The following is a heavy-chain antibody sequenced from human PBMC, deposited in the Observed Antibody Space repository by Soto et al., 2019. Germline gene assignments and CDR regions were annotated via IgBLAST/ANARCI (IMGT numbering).Heavy chain of an antibody. J-gene: IGHJ6*02. V-gene: IGHV3-30*03. CDR1: GFIFTSYG. CDR2: ILHDGSAE. D-gene: IGHD4-4*01. CDR3: ARSRDGYSFYFYYGMDG. Sequence: QVQLVESGGGVVQPGRSLRLSCAASGFIFTSYGMHWVRQAPGKGLEWMALILHDGSAEYYADSVKGRFTISRDNSKSTLYLQMNSLTAEDTAAYYCARSRDGYSFYFYYGMDGWGQGTTVTVSS.